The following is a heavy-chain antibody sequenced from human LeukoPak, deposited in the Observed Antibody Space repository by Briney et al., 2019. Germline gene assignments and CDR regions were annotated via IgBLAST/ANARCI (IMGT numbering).Heavy chain of an antibody. CDR3: ARGGRVLRFLEWFTNRFDP. D-gene: IGHD3-3*01. J-gene: IGHJ5*02. Sequence: ASVKVSRKASGYTFTSYGISWVRQAPGQGLEWMGWISAYNGNTNYAQKLQGRVTMTTDTSTSTAYMELRSLRSDDTAVYYCARGGRVLRFLEWFTNRFDPWGQGTLVTVSS. CDR2: ISAYNGNT. V-gene: IGHV1-18*01. CDR1: GYTFTSYG.